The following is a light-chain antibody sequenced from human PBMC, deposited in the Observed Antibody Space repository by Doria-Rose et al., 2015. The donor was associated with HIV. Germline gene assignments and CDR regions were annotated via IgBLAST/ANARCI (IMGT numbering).Light chain of an antibody. CDR3: CSYAGSRRNVV. J-gene: IGLJ2*01. CDR1: SGGVGSYNL. Sequence: LIQPASVSGSPGQSITVSCAGTSGGVGSYNLVSRYQQHPGKAPKLMIYEVIKRPSGVSNRFSGSKSGNTASLTISGLQAEDEAVYYCCSYAGSRRNVVFGGGTKLTVL. CDR2: EVI. V-gene: IGLV2-23*02.